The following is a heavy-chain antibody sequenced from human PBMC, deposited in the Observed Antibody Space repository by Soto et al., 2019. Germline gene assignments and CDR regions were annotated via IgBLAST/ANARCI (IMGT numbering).Heavy chain of an antibody. V-gene: IGHV3-23*01. Sequence: SGGSLRLSCAASGFTFSSYAMSWVRQAPGKGLEWVSAISGSGGSTYYADSVKGRFTISRDNSKNTLYLQMNSLRAEDTAVYYCAKVPGDFWGGYSDYWGQGTLVTVSS. D-gene: IGHD3-3*01. J-gene: IGHJ4*02. CDR3: AKVPGDFWGGYSDY. CDR1: GFTFSSYA. CDR2: ISGSGGST.